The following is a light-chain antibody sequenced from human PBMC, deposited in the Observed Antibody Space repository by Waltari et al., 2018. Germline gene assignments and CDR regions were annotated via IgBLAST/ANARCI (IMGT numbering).Light chain of an antibody. CDR3: MIWHSTAWV. Sequence: QAVLPQPASLSASPGASASLTCTLRSAIDVGPNRIYWFKQKPGSPPQYLLRYRSDSDNHQGSGVPSRFSGSKDASANAGILLISGLQSEDEADYYCMIWHSTAWVFGGGTKLTVL. J-gene: IGLJ3*02. CDR2: YRSDSDN. V-gene: IGLV5-45*01. CDR1: SAIDVGPNR.